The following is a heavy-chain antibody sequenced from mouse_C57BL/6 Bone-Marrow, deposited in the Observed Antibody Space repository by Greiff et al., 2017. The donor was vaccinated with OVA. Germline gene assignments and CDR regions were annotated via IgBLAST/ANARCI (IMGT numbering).Heavy chain of an antibody. CDR1: GYSFTGYF. J-gene: IGHJ2*01. CDR3: AVITTVVARDFDY. Sequence: EVQLQQSGPELVKPGDSVKISCKASGYSFTGYFMNWVIQSHGKSLEWIGRINPYNGDTFYNQKFKGKATLTVDKSSSTAHMELRSLTSEDSAVYYCAVITTVVARDFDYWGQGTTLTVSS. D-gene: IGHD1-1*01. V-gene: IGHV1-20*01. CDR2: INPYNGDT.